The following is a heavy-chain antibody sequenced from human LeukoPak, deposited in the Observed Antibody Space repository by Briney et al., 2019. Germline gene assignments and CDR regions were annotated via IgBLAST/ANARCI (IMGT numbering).Heavy chain of an antibody. Sequence: GRSLRLSCAASGFTFSTYAVNSVRHAPGKGLEWVSAISSSGGTTYYADSVKGRFSISRDNSKNTLYLRMNSLRAEDTAIYYCAKDRNAWPTNFDSWGQGTLVTVSA. D-gene: IGHD5-24*01. CDR3: AKDRNAWPTNFDS. V-gene: IGHV3-23*01. CDR2: ISSSGGTT. CDR1: GFTFSTYA. J-gene: IGHJ4*02.